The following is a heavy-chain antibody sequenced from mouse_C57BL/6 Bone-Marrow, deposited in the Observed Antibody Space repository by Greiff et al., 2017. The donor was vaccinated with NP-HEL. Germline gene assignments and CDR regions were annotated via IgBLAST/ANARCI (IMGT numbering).Heavy chain of an antibody. D-gene: IGHD3-2*02. J-gene: IGHJ2*01. Sequence: EVQGVESGGDLVKPGGSLKLSCAASGFTFSSYGMSWVRQTPDKRLEWVATISSGGSYTYYPDSVKGRFTISRDNAKNTLYLQMSSMKSEDTAMYYCARRAQATRGSFDYWGQGTTLTVSS. CDR2: ISSGGSYT. V-gene: IGHV5-6*01. CDR3: ARRAQATRGSFDY. CDR1: GFTFSSYG.